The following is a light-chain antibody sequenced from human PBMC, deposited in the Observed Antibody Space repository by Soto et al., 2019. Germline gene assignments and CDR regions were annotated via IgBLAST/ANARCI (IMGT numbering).Light chain of an antibody. V-gene: IGLV1-51*01. CDR3: GTWDSSLSAVL. J-gene: IGLJ2*01. CDR2: DNN. Sequence: QSMLTQPPSVSAASGQKVTISCSGSRSNIGNNYVSWYQHLPGTAPKLLIYDNNKRPSGIPDRFSGSKSGTSATLGITGLQAGDEADYYCGTWDSSLSAVLFGGGTKLTVL. CDR1: RSNIGNNY.